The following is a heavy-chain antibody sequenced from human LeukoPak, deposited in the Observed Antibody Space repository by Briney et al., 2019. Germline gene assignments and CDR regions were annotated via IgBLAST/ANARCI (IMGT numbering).Heavy chain of an antibody. CDR3: ARGVPRSPYYDSSGYYYRY. J-gene: IGHJ4*02. D-gene: IGHD3-22*01. V-gene: IGHV4-34*01. CDR1: GGSFSGYY. CDR2: INHSGST. Sequence: SETLSLTRAVYGGSFSGYYWSWIRQPPGKGLEWIGEINHSGSTNYNPSLKSRVTISVDTSKNQFSLKLSSVTAADTAVYYCARGVPRSPYYDSSGYYYRYWGQGTLVTVSS.